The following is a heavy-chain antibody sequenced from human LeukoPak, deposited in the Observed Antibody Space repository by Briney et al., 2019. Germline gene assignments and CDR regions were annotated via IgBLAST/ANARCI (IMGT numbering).Heavy chain of an antibody. CDR3: AGRYCSSTSCYNRGLWFDP. Sequence: EPSETLSLTCTVSGGSISSGGYYWSWIRQPPGKGLEWIGYIYHSGSTYYNPSLKSRVTISVDRSENQFSLKLSSVTAADTAVYYCAGRYCSSTSCYNRGLWFDPWGQGTLVTVSS. CDR1: GGSISSGGYY. V-gene: IGHV4-30-2*01. CDR2: IYHSGST. D-gene: IGHD2-2*02. J-gene: IGHJ5*02.